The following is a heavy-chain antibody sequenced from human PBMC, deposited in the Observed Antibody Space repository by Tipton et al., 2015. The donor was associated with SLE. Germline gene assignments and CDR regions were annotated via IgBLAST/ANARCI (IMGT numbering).Heavy chain of an antibody. J-gene: IGHJ4*02. CDR2: IIPIFGTT. Sequence: QVQLVQSGAEVKKPGSSVKVSCKASGGTFSSYAISWVRQAPGQGLEWMGGIIPIFGTTNYAQKFQGRVTITAGQSTSPAYMDPSSLRSGDPAVYYCASALEDTAMVQEDWGQGTLVTVSS. V-gene: IGHV1-69*01. CDR1: GGTFSSYA. CDR3: ASALEDTAMVQED. D-gene: IGHD5-18*01.